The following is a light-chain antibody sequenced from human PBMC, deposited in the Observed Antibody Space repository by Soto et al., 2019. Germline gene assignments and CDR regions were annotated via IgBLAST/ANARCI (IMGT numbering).Light chain of an antibody. CDR2: GAS. J-gene: IGKJ1*01. Sequence: NVLTQSPGTLSLSPGERATLSCRASQSVSTNYVAWYQQKPGQAPRLLIYGASSRASGIPDRFRGSGSGTDFTLTISRLEPEDFAVYYCQQYANSPGTFGQGTKVDIK. V-gene: IGKV3-20*01. CDR1: QSVSTNY. CDR3: QQYANSPGT.